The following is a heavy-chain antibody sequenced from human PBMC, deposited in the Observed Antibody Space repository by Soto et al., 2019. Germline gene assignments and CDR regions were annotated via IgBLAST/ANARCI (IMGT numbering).Heavy chain of an antibody. J-gene: IGHJ2*01. Sequence: QVQLVESGGGVVQPGRSLRLSCAASGFTFSSYARHWVRQAPGKGLEWVAVISYDGSNKYYADSVKGRFTISRDNSKNTLYLQMNSLRAEDTAVYYCARVLAAVRNWYFDLWGRGTLVTVSS. CDR2: ISYDGSNK. CDR3: ARVLAAVRNWYFDL. D-gene: IGHD6-13*01. CDR1: GFTFSSYA. V-gene: IGHV3-30-3*01.